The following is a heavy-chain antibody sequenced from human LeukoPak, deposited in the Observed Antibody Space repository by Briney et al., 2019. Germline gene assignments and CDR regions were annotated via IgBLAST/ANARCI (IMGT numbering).Heavy chain of an antibody. CDR1: GFTFSSYG. D-gene: IGHD4-23*01. CDR2: ISYEGSNK. J-gene: IGHJ4*02. V-gene: IGHV3-30*18. Sequence: GGSLGLSCAASGFTFSSYGMHGVRQAPGKGLEGVAVISYEGSNKYYADSVKGRFTISRDNSKNTLYLQMNSLRAEDTAVYYCAKDYYGGNPDYWGQGTLVTVSP. CDR3: AKDYYGGNPDY.